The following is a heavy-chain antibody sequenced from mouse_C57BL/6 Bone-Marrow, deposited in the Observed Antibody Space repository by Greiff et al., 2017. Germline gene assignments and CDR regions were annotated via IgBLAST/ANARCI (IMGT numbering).Heavy chain of an antibody. Sequence: EVKLQESGAELVRPGASVKLSCTASGFNIKDDYMHWVKQRPEQGLEWIGWIDPENGDTEYASKFQGKATITADNSSNTAYLQISSLTSEDTAVYYCTSIATVPFDYWGQGTTLTVSS. J-gene: IGHJ2*01. D-gene: IGHD1-1*01. CDR1: GFNIKDDY. CDR3: TSIATVPFDY. V-gene: IGHV14-4*01. CDR2: IDPENGDT.